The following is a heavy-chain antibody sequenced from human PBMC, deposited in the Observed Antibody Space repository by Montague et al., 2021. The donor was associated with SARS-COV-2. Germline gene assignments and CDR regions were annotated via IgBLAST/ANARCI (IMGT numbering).Heavy chain of an antibody. CDR2: IYYSGST. V-gene: IGHV4-39*01. CDR1: GGSISSSSYY. D-gene: IGHD1-26*01. J-gene: IGHJ4*02. CDR3: VEIVGAADY. Sequence: SETLSLTCTVSGGSISSSSYYWGWIRQPPGKGLEWIGSIYYSGSTYYNPSPKSRVTISVDTSKNQLSLKLSSVTAADTAVYYCVEIVGAADYWGQGTLVTVSS.